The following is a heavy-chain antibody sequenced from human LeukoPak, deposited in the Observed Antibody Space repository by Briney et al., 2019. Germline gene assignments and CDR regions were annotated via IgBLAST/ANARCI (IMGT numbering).Heavy chain of an antibody. V-gene: IGHV4-59*01. CDR3: ARDRYSGYDGFGAFDI. D-gene: IGHD5-12*01. CDR1: GGSISSYY. Sequence: PSETLSLTCTVSGGSISSYYWNWIRQPPGKGLEWIGYIFYSGSTNYNPSLKSRVTISVDTSKNQFSLKLSSVTAADTAVYYCARDRYSGYDGFGAFDIWGQGTMVTVSS. CDR2: IFYSGST. J-gene: IGHJ3*02.